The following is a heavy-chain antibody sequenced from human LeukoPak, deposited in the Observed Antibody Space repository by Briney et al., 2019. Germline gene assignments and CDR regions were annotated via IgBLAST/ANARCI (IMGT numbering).Heavy chain of an antibody. J-gene: IGHJ4*02. Sequence: GGSLRLSCTASGFTFGDYAMSWFRQAPGKGLEWVGFIRSKAYGGTTEYAASVKGRFTISRDDSKSIAYLQMNSLKTEDTAVYYCTRDLSEYYYDSSGYNIPDYWGQGTLVTVSS. CDR2: IRSKAYGGTT. CDR3: TRDLSEYYYDSSGYNIPDY. V-gene: IGHV3-49*03. D-gene: IGHD3-22*01. CDR1: GFTFGDYA.